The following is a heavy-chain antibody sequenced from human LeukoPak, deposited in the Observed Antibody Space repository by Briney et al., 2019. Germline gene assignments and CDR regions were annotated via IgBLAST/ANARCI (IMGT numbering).Heavy chain of an antibody. Sequence: AGGSLRLSCAASGFTVSSNYMSWVRQAPGKGLEWVSVIYSGGSTYYADSVKGRFTISRDHSKNTLYLQINSLRAVDTAVYYCARDIVATNFDYWGQGTLVTVSS. CDR3: ARDIVATNFDY. D-gene: IGHD5-12*01. CDR1: GFTVSSNY. V-gene: IGHV3-66*01. J-gene: IGHJ4*02. CDR2: IYSGGST.